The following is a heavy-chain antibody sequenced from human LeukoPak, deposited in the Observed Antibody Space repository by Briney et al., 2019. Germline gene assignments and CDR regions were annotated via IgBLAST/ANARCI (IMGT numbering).Heavy chain of an antibody. CDR2: FDPEDGET. CDR3: ATVPDILTGYYTAY. V-gene: IGHV1-24*01. Sequence: ASVKVSRKVSGYTLTELSMHWVRQAPGKGLEWMGGFDPEDGETIYAQKIQGRVTMTEDTSTDTAYMELSSLRSEDTAVYYCATVPDILTGYYTAYWGQGTLVTVSS. D-gene: IGHD3-9*01. J-gene: IGHJ4*02. CDR1: GYTLTELS.